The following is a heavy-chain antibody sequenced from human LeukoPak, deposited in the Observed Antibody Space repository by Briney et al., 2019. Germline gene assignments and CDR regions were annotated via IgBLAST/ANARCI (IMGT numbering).Heavy chain of an antibody. Sequence: ASVKVSCKASGYTFTSYYMHWVRQAPGQGLEWMGIINPSGGSTSYAQKFQGRVTMTRDMSTSTVYMELSSLRSDDTAVYYCARGLSNNGNSYEEWFDPWGQGTLVTVSS. CDR3: ARGLSNNGNSYEEWFDP. D-gene: IGHD5-18*01. J-gene: IGHJ5*02. CDR2: INPSGGST. V-gene: IGHV1-46*01. CDR1: GYTFTSYY.